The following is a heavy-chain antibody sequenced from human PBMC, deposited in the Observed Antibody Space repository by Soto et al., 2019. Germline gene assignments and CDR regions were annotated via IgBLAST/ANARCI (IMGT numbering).Heavy chain of an antibody. Sequence: GGSLRLSCEVSGFTFSRYAMSWVRQAPGKGLEWVSAVTGRGESTFYADSVKGRFTISRDNSKNSLYLQMNGLRDEDTAMYYCAKVGDPTTYYFHFNYWGQGTQVTVSS. D-gene: IGHD3-22*01. CDR3: AKVGDPTTYYFHFNY. CDR1: GFTFSRYA. J-gene: IGHJ4*02. V-gene: IGHV3-23*01. CDR2: VTGRGEST.